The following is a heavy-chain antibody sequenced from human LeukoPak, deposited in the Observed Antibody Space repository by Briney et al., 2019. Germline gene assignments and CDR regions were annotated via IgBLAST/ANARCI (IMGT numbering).Heavy chain of an antibody. J-gene: IGHJ4*02. V-gene: IGHV3-49*04. CDR2: IRSKDYTGKP. Sequence: GGSLRLSCKTSGFTFGDYAMSWVRQAPGKGLEWVGFIRSKDYTGKPEYAASVKGRFTISRDDSKSIAYLQMNSLKTGDTAVYYCTRDLGGCGYFHSGYFDYWGQGTLVTVSS. CDR1: GFTFGDYA. CDR3: TRDLGGCGYFHSGYFDY. D-gene: IGHD3-22*01.